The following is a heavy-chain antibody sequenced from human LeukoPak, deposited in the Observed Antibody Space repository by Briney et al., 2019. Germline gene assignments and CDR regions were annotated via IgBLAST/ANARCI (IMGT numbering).Heavy chain of an antibody. J-gene: IGHJ4*02. CDR3: AREAGYCSGGSCYFGSYFDY. CDR1: GGSISSGGYY. V-gene: IGHV4-31*03. CDR2: IYYSGST. D-gene: IGHD2-15*01. Sequence: PSETLSLTCTVSGGSISSGGYYWSWIRQHPGKGLEWIGYIYYSGSTYYNPSLKSRVTISVDTSKNQFSLKLSSVTAADTAVYYCAREAGYCSGGSCYFGSYFDYWGQGTLVTVSS.